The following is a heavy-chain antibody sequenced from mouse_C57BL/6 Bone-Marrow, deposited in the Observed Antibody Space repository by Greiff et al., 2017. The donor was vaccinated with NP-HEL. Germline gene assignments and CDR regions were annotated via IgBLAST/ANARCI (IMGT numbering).Heavy chain of an antibody. CDR2: ISDGGSYT. CDR3: ARESTTVVAPFAY. CDR1: GFTFSSYA. V-gene: IGHV5-4*01. J-gene: IGHJ3*01. Sequence: DVHLVESGGGLVKPGGSLKLSCAASGFTFSSYAMSWVRQTPEKRLEWVATISDGGSYTYYPDNVKGRFTISRDNAKNNLYLQMSHLKSEDTAMDYCARESTTVVAPFAYWGQGTLVTVSA. D-gene: IGHD1-1*01.